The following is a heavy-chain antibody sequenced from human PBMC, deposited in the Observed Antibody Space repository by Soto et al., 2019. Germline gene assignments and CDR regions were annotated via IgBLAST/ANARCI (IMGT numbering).Heavy chain of an antibody. Sequence: GASVKVSCKASGGTFSSYAISWVRQVPGQGLEWMGGIIPIFGTANYAQKFQGRVTITADKSTSTAYMELSSLRSEDTAVYYCARDGHSKAFDYWGQGTLVTVSS. V-gene: IGHV1-69*06. CDR1: GGTFSSYA. CDR2: IIPIFGTA. D-gene: IGHD6-13*01. J-gene: IGHJ4*02. CDR3: ARDGHSKAFDY.